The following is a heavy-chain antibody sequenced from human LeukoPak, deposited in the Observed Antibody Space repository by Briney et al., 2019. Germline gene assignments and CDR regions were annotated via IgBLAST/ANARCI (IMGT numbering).Heavy chain of an antibody. J-gene: IGHJ4*02. CDR3: AKAGGAAAGGFDY. Sequence: GRPLRLSCAASGFTFDDYAMHWVRQAPGKGLEWVSGISWNSGSIGYADSVKGRFTISRDNAKNSLYLQMNSLRAEDTALYYCAKAGGAAAGGFDYWGQGTLVTVSS. D-gene: IGHD6-13*01. CDR1: GFTFDDYA. CDR2: ISWNSGSI. V-gene: IGHV3-9*01.